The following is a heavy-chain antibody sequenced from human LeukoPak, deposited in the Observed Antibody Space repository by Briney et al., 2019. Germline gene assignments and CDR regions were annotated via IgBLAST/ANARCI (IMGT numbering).Heavy chain of an antibody. Sequence: GGSLRLSCAASGFTFSSYWMHWVRQAPGKGLVWVSRIKSDGSTNYADSVKGRFTISSDNAKNTVSLQMNSLRAEDTGVYYCARAPSEIGGYYPEYFRHWGQGTLVTVSS. J-gene: IGHJ1*01. V-gene: IGHV3-74*01. D-gene: IGHD3-22*01. CDR1: GFTFSSYW. CDR3: ARAPSEIGGYYPEYFRH. CDR2: IKSDGST.